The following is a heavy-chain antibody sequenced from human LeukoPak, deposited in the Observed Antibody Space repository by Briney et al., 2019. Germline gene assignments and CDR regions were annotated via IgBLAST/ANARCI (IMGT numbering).Heavy chain of an antibody. CDR1: GGTFSSYA. CDR2: IIPIFGTA. Sequence: GASVKVSCKASGGTFSSYAISWVRQAPGQGLEWMGGIIPIFGTANYAQKFQGRVTITADKSTSTAYMELSSLRSEDTAIYYCARGINSGHLIFDYWGQGTLVTVSS. J-gene: IGHJ4*02. V-gene: IGHV1-69*06. D-gene: IGHD1-26*01. CDR3: ARGINSGHLIFDY.